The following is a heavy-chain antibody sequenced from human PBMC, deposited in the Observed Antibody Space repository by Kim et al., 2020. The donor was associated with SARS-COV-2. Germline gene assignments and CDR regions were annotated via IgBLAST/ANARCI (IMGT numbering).Heavy chain of an antibody. Sequence: GESLKISCKGSGYSFTSYWISWVRQMPGKGLEWMGRIDPSDSYTNYSPSFQGHVTISADKSISTAYLQWSSLKASDTAMYYCARHLVRPTYYYGSGSYFGYYYYGMDVWGQGTTVTVSS. CDR1: GYSFTSYW. V-gene: IGHV5-10-1*01. CDR3: ARHLVRPTYYYGSGSYFGYYYYGMDV. CDR2: IDPSDSYT. D-gene: IGHD3-10*01. J-gene: IGHJ6*02.